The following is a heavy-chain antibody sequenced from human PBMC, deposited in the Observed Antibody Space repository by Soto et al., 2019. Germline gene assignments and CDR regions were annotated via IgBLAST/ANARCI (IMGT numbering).Heavy chain of an antibody. D-gene: IGHD6-13*01. J-gene: IGHJ6*02. CDR2: IIPIFGTA. Sequence: QVQLVQSGAEVKKPGSSVKVSCKASGGTFSSYDISWVRQAPGQGLEWMGGIIPIFGTANYAQKFQGRVTITADESTSTAYMELSSLRSEDTAVYYCARGTAAGTWSHREYYGMDVWGQGTTVTVSS. CDR1: GGTFSSYD. CDR3: ARGTAAGTWSHREYYGMDV. V-gene: IGHV1-69*01.